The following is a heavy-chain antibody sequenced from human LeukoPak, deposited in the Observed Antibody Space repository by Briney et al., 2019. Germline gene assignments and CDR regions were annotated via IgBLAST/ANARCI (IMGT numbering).Heavy chain of an antibody. CDR2: IYYSGST. CDR1: GGSISSYY. J-gene: IGHJ6*03. V-gene: IGHV4-59*01. CDR3: ARVGSASYYYYYMDV. D-gene: IGHD2-15*01. Sequence: SETLSLTCTVSGGSISSYYWSWIRQPPGKGLEWIGYIYYSGSTNYNPSLKSRVTISVDASKNQFSLKLSSVTAADTAVYYCARVGSASYYYYYMDVWGKGTTVTVSS.